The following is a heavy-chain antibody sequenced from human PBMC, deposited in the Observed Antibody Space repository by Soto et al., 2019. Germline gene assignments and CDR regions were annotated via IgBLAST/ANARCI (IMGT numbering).Heavy chain of an antibody. Sequence: QVQLVQSGAEEKKPGASVKVSCKASGYTFTSYAMHWVRQAPGQRLEWMGWFNAGNGNTKYSQKFQGRVTITRDTSASTASMALSSLRSEDTAVYYCARSIVVVTALDYWGQGTLVTVSS. V-gene: IGHV1-3*05. D-gene: IGHD2-21*02. CDR3: ARSIVVVTALDY. J-gene: IGHJ4*02. CDR2: FNAGNGNT. CDR1: GYTFTSYA.